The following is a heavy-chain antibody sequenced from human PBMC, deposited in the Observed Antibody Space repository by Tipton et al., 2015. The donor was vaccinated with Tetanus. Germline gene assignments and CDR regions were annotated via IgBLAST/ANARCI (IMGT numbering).Heavy chain of an antibody. D-gene: IGHD5-24*01. CDR3: ARGCRRDGYNFRSPSPGHTLN. J-gene: IGHJ4*02. Sequence: TSSTYYWGWIRQAPGKGLEWVSYISSSGSTIYYADSVKGRFTISRDNAKNSLYLQMNSLRAEDTAVYYCARGCRRDGYNFRSPSPGHTLNWGQGTLVTVSS. CDR2: ISSSGSTI. CDR1: TSSTYY. V-gene: IGHV3-11*01.